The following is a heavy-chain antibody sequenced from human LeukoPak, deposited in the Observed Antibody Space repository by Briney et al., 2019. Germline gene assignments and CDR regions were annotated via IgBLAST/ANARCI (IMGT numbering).Heavy chain of an antibody. J-gene: IGHJ4*02. V-gene: IGHV3-30*03. CDR1: GFTFSSYG. CDR2: ISYDGSNK. Sequence: GGSLRLSCAASGFTFSSYGMHWVRQAPGKGLEWVAVISYDGSNKYYADSVKGRFTISRDNAKNSLYLQMNSLRVEDTAVYYCAAQTTVGYWGQGTLVTVSS. CDR3: AAQTTVGY. D-gene: IGHD4-23*01.